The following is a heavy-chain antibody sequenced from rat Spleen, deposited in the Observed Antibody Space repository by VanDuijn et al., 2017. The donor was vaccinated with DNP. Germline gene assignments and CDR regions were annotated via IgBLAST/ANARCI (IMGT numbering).Heavy chain of an antibody. CDR3: AKGHDGNYYPFDY. Sequence: EVQLVESGGGLVQPGRSMKLSCAASGFTFSSFAMAWVRQAPTKGLEWVASISYDGGNTYYRDSVKGRFTISRDNAKSSLYLQMDSLRSEDTSTYYCAKGHDGNYYPFDYWGQGVMVTVSS. CDR2: ISYDGGNT. J-gene: IGHJ2*01. V-gene: IGHV5-25*01. D-gene: IGHD1-12*02. CDR1: GFTFSSFA.